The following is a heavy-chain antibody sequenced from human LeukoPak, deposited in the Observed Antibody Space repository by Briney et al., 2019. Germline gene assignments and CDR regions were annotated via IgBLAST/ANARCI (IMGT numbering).Heavy chain of an antibody. CDR3: ARGGHDYIWGSYRVKYYMDV. Sequence: PSETLSLTCAVYGGSFSGYYWSWIRQPPGKGLERIGEINHSGSTNYNPSLKSRVTISVDTSKNQFSLKLSSVTAADTAVYYCARGGHDYIWGSYRVKYYMDVWGKGTTVTVSS. CDR1: GGSFSGYY. J-gene: IGHJ6*03. CDR2: INHSGST. D-gene: IGHD3-16*02. V-gene: IGHV4-34*01.